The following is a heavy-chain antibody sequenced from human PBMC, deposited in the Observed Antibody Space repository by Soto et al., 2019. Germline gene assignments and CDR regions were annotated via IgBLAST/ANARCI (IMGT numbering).Heavy chain of an antibody. CDR2: ISGSGGST. V-gene: IGHV3-23*01. J-gene: IGHJ4*02. D-gene: IGHD6-19*01. CDR3: AKGGIAVAAVSWGYYFDY. Sequence: EVQLLESGGGLVQPGGSLRLSCAASGFTFSSYAMSWVRQAPGKGLEWVSAISGSGGSTYYADSVKGRFTISRDNSKNTLYLQMNSLRAEDTAVYYCAKGGIAVAAVSWGYYFDYWGQGTLVTVSS. CDR1: GFTFSSYA.